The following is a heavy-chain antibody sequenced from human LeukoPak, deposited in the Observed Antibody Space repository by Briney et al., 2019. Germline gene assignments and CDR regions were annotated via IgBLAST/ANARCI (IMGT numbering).Heavy chain of an antibody. CDR3: ALYCTNGVCYDY. D-gene: IGHD2-8*01. Sequence: GGSLRLSCAASGFTFSSYGMHWVRQAPGKGLEWVAVIWYDGSNKYYADSVKGRFTISRDNSKNTLYLQMNSLRAEDTAVYYCALYCTNGVCYDYWGQGTLVTVSS. J-gene: IGHJ4*02. CDR2: IWYDGSNK. CDR1: GFTFSSYG. V-gene: IGHV3-33*01.